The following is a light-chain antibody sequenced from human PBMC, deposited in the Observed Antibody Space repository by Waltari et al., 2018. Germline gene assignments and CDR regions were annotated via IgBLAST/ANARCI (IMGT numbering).Light chain of an antibody. Sequence: QSALTQPASVSGSPGQSITISCTGTSSDVGGYNDVSWYQQHPGKAPKLMIYEVNNRPSGVSNRFSGSKSCNTASLTISGLQAEDEADYYCSSYTSSSTFVFGTGTKVTVL. V-gene: IGLV2-14*01. CDR3: SSYTSSSTFV. CDR2: EVN. CDR1: SSDVGGYND. J-gene: IGLJ1*01.